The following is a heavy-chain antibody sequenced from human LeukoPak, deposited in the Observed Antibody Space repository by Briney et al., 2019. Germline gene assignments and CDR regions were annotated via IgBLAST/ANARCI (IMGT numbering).Heavy chain of an antibody. CDR1: GFTFSSYS. V-gene: IGHV3-48*01. CDR3: ARDSRGEYCDFWSDFDY. J-gene: IGHJ4*02. D-gene: IGHD3-3*01. Sequence: GGSLRLSCAASGFTFSSYSMNWVRQAPGKGLEWVSYISSSSSTIYYADSVKGRFTISRDNAKNSLYLQMNSLRAEDTAVYYCARDSRGEYCDFWSDFDYWGQGTLVTVSS. CDR2: ISSSSSTI.